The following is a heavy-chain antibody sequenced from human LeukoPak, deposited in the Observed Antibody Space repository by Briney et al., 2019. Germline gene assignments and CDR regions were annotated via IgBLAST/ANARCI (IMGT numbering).Heavy chain of an antibody. CDR3: ASLAVAGLSEGY. CDR2: INHSGST. Sequence: SETLSLTCAVYGGSFSGYYWSWIRQPPGKGLEWIGEINHSGSTNYNPSLKSRVTISVDTSRNQFSLKLSSVTAADTAVYYCASLAVAGLSEGYWGQGTLVIVSS. D-gene: IGHD6-19*01. V-gene: IGHV4-34*01. J-gene: IGHJ4*02. CDR1: GGSFSGYY.